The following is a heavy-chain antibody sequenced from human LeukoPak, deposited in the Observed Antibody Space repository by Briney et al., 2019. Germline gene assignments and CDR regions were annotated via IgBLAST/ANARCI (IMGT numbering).Heavy chain of an antibody. V-gene: IGHV4-39*01. J-gene: IGHJ6*02. CDR2: IYYSGST. Sequence: PSETLSLTCTVSGGSISSSSYYWGWIRQPPGKGLEWIESIYYSGSTYYNPSLKSRVTISVDTSKNQFSLKLSSVTAADTAVYYCARAAAGTIDYYYYYGMDVWGQGTTVTVSS. CDR1: GGSISSSSYY. D-gene: IGHD6-13*01. CDR3: ARAAAGTIDYYYYYGMDV.